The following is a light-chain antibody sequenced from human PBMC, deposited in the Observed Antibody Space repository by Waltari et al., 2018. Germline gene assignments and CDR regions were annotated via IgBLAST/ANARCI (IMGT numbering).Light chain of an antibody. V-gene: IGLV4-69*01. CDR2: INSDGSN. CDR3: QTCDTGILV. CDR1: SGHTIYA. Sequence: QLVLTQSRSTSASLGASVKVTCTLSSGHTIYAIAWHQQQPEKGPRYLMKINSDGSNSKGAGIPDRFSASSSGAERYLTISSLQSEDDADYYCQTCDTGILVFGGGTKLTVL. J-gene: IGLJ3*02.